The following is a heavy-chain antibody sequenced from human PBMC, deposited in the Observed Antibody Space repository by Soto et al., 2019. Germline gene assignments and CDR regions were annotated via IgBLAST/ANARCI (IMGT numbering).Heavy chain of an antibody. CDR1: GFTFSVYS. D-gene: IGHD1-1*01. CDR3: AISVEGHFDY. J-gene: IGHJ4*02. Sequence: EVQLVESGGALVQRGGSLRLSCVASGFTFSVYSMNWVRQAPGKGLEWVSYITSDTKTIKYAESVKGRFTISRDTAKNSVYPQMHSLRDEDTAVYYCAISVEGHFDYWGQGTVVTVSS. V-gene: IGHV3-48*02. CDR2: ITSDTKTI.